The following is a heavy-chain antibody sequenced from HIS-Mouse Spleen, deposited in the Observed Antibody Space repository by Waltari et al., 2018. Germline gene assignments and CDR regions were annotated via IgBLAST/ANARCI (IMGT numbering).Heavy chain of an antibody. CDR3: ARVRTGDPSYWYFDL. CDR2: INHSGST. Sequence: QVQLQQWGAGLLKPSETLSLTCAVYGGSFSGYYWSWIRQPPGMGLEWIGEINHSGSTNYNPSLKSRVTISVDTSKNQFSLKLSSVTAADTAVYYCARVRTGDPSYWYFDLWGRGTLVTVSS. V-gene: IGHV4-34*01. D-gene: IGHD7-27*01. CDR1: GGSFSGYY. J-gene: IGHJ2*01.